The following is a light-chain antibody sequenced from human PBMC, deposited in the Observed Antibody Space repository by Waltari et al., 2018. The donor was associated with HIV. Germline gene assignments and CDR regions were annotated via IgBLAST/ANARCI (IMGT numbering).Light chain of an antibody. Sequence: QSALTQPASVSGSPGQSITISCTGTSSDVGGYNYVSWYQQLPGKVPKLIIYDVSQRPSGVSDRFSGSKSANTASLTISGLQADDEADYYCSSYTGSNTFVVFGGGTKLTVL. V-gene: IGLV2-14*03. CDR1: SSDVGGYNY. J-gene: IGLJ2*01. CDR2: DVS. CDR3: SSYTGSNTFVV.